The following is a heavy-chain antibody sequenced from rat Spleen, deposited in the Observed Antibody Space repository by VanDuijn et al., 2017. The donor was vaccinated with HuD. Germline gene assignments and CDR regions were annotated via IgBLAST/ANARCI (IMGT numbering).Heavy chain of an antibody. CDR3: TRGGNYDFDY. CDR1: GFTFSDYN. J-gene: IGHJ2*01. D-gene: IGHD1-10*01. V-gene: IGHV5S10*01. CDR2: ITNTGNTP. Sequence: EVQLVESGGGLVQPGRSLKVYCAASGFTFSDYNMAWVRQSPKKGLEWVATITNTGNTPYYPDSVRGRFTISRDNAKNTLYLQMNSLRSEDTATYYCTRGGNYDFDYWGQGVMVTVSS.